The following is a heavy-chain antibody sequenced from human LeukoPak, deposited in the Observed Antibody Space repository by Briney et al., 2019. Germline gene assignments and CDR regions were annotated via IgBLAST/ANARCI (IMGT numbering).Heavy chain of an antibody. V-gene: IGHV3-30*18. CDR2: ISYDGSNK. D-gene: IGHD3-22*01. Sequence: PGRSLTLSCAASGFTFSSYGMQWVRPAAARGLEWVAVISYDGSNKYYGDSVEGRFTISRDNSKNTLYLQMNSLRAEDTAVYYCAKEAYYYDSSGHFDYWGQGTLVTVSS. CDR3: AKEAYYYDSSGHFDY. CDR1: GFTFSSYG. J-gene: IGHJ4*02.